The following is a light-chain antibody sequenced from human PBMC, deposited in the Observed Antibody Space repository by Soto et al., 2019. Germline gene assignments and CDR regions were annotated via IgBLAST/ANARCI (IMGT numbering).Light chain of an antibody. CDR3: QSYDSSLSGRGV. CDR2: VNS. CDR1: SSNIGAGYD. V-gene: IGLV1-40*01. Sequence: QSALTQPPSVSGAPGQRVTISCTGSSSNIGAGYDVHWYQQLPGTAPKLLIYVNSNRPSGVPDRFSGSKSGTSASLAITGLQAEDEADYYCQSYDSSLSGRGVFGTGTKVTV. J-gene: IGLJ1*01.